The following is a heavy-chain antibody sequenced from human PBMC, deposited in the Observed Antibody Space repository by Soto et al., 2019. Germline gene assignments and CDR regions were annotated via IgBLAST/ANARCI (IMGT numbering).Heavy chain of an antibody. CDR2: IYPSGAT. CDR1: GASISTRGFT. Sequence: SETLSLTCAISGASISTRGFTWSWIRQPPGKGLEWIGYIYPSGATYYNPFLKSRVTISLETSKNRFSLNVNSATAADTAVYYCARAVFSSILYIDLWGQGTTVTVS. V-gene: IGHV4-30-2*01. J-gene: IGHJ6*03. D-gene: IGHD3-10*01. CDR3: ARAVFSSILYIDL.